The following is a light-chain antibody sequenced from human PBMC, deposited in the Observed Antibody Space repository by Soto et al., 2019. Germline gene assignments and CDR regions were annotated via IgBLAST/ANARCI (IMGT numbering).Light chain of an antibody. J-gene: IGKJ4*01. Sequence: IQLTQSPSSLSASVGDRVTITGRASQDIAIYLAWYQQKPGEAPKLLIYAASTLYGGVPSRFSGSGSGTDFALTITSLQAEDFATYYCQQLRMYPSTFGGGTRWIS. V-gene: IGKV1-9*01. CDR2: AAS. CDR1: QDIAIY. CDR3: QQLRMYPST.